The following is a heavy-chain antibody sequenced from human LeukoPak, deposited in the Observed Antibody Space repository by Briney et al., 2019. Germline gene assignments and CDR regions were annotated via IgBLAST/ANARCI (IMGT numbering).Heavy chain of an antibody. D-gene: IGHD1-26*01. CDR3: ARSSAGGSYSTPFDY. V-gene: IGHV1-69*11. J-gene: IGHJ4*02. CDR1: GGTFSSYA. CDR2: IIPILGTA. Sequence: ASVKVSCKASGGTFSSYAISWVRQAPGQGLEWMGRIIPILGTANYAQKFQGRVTITADESTSTAYMELSSLRSEDTAVYYCARSSAGGSYSTPFDYWGQGTLVTVSS.